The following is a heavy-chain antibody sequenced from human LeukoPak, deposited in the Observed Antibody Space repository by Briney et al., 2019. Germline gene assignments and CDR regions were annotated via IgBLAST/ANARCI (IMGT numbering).Heavy chain of an antibody. Sequence: PGGSLRLSCAASGFTFSSYTMNWVRQAPGKGLGWVALISYDGSNKFYADSVKGRFTISRDNAKDTLYLQMNSLRAEDAAVYYCASPMWDTAIHDYWGQGTLVTVSS. D-gene: IGHD5-18*01. J-gene: IGHJ4*02. CDR1: GFTFSSYT. V-gene: IGHV3-30-3*01. CDR2: ISYDGSNK. CDR3: ASPMWDTAIHDY.